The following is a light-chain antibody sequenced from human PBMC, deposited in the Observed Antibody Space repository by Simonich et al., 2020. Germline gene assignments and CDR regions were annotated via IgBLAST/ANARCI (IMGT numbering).Light chain of an antibody. Sequence: QSALTQPRSVSGSPGQSVTISCTGTSSDVGGYNYVSWYQQHPGKAPKLMIYDVSKRPSGVPDRFSGSKSGNTASLTISGLQAEDEADYYCCSYAGSYVVVGGGTKLTVL. V-gene: IGLV2-11*01. CDR2: DVS. CDR1: SSDVGGYNY. CDR3: CSYAGSYVV. J-gene: IGLJ2*01.